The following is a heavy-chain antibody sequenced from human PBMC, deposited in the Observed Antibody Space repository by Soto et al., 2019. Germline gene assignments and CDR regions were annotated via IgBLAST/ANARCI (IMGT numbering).Heavy chain of an antibody. J-gene: IGHJ4*02. Sequence: GALRLSCVASGFTFISSFMGWIRQAPGKGLEWVANINQDGGVTYYVDSVEGRFTISRDNTKDSLYLQMNSLRGEDTAIYYCARYYRGSGRYFFDYWGQGTPVTVSS. CDR2: INQDGGVT. V-gene: IGHV3-7*03. D-gene: IGHD6-19*01. CDR3: ARYYRGSGRYFFDY. CDR1: GFTFISSF.